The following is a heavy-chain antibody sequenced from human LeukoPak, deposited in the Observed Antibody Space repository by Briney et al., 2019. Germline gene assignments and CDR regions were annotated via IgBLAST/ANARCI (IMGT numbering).Heavy chain of an antibody. CDR2: INAGNGNT. CDR1: GYTFTSYA. J-gene: IGHJ6*02. CDR3: ARAPTYYDFWSGYGYYYYYYGMDV. V-gene: IGHV1-3*01. Sequence: ASVKVSCKASGYTFTSYAMRWVRQAPGQRLEWMGWINAGNGNTKYSQKFQGRVTITRDTSASTAYMELSSLRSEDTAVYYCARAPTYYDFWSGYGYYYYYYGMDVWGQGTTVTVSS. D-gene: IGHD3-3*01.